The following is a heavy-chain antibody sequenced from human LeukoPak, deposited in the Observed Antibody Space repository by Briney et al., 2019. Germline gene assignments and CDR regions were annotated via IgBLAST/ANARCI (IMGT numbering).Heavy chain of an antibody. Sequence: RPGGSLRLSCAASGFTFSSYEMNWVRQAPGKGLEWVSYISTSDRTIYYADSVKGRFTISRDNAKNSLYLQMNSLRAEDTAVYYCAELGITMIGGVWGKGTTVTISS. J-gene: IGHJ6*04. D-gene: IGHD3-10*02. CDR2: ISTSDRTI. V-gene: IGHV3-48*03. CDR3: AELGITMIGGV. CDR1: GFTFSSYE.